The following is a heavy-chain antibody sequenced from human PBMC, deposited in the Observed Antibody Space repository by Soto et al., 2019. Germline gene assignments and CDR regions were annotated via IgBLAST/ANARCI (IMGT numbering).Heavy chain of an antibody. CDR1: GGSISSGGYY. CDR2: IYYSGST. V-gene: IGHV4-31*03. D-gene: IGHD3-16*01. CDR3: ASPALGRLPLFYY. J-gene: IGHJ4*02. Sequence: PSETLSLTCTVSGGSISSGGYYWSWIRQHPGKGLEWIGYIYYSGSTYYNPSLKSRVTISVDTSKNQFSLKLSSVTAANTAVYYCASPALGRLPLFYYWGQGTLVTVSS.